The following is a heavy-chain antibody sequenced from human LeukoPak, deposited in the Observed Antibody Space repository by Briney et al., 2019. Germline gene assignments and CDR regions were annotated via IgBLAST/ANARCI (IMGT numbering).Heavy chain of an antibody. V-gene: IGHV1-46*01. J-gene: IGHJ4*02. CDR3: ARISGSSLFDY. CDR1: GGTFSSSA. CDR2: INPSGGST. D-gene: IGHD6-19*01. Sequence: ASVKVSCKASGGTFSSSAISWVRQAPGQGLEWMGIINPSGGSTSYAQKFQGRVTMTRDTSTSTVYMELSSLRSEDTAVYYCARISGSSLFDYWGQGTLVTVSS.